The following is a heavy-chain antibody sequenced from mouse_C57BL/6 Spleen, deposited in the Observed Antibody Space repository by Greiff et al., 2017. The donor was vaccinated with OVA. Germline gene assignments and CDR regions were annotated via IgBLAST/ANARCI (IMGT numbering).Heavy chain of an antibody. D-gene: IGHD1-1*01. J-gene: IGHJ1*03. V-gene: IGHV1-5*01. Sequence: VQLQQSGTVLARPGASVKMSCKTSGYTFTSYWMHWVKQRPGQGLEWIGAIYPGNSDTSYNQKFKGKAKLTAVTSASTAYMELSSLTNEDSAVYYCTRDYGSPHWYFDVWGTGTTVTVAS. CDR2: IYPGNSDT. CDR1: GYTFTSYW. CDR3: TRDYGSPHWYFDV.